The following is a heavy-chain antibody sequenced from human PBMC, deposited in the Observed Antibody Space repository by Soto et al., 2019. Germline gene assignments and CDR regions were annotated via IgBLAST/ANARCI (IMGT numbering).Heavy chain of an antibody. CDR2: VVVGSGTT. CDR3: AAETTYPNWFDP. V-gene: IGHV1-58*01. CDR1: GFTHNYSS. Sequence: QVQLVQSGPEVKKPGTSVTVSCTASGFTHNYSSVHWVRQARGQPLEWMGWVVVGSGTTNYAHKFHDRVILTRDISTNTAYMELTSLTSEDTAIYYCAAETTYPNWFDPWGQGTLVTVS. J-gene: IGHJ5*02.